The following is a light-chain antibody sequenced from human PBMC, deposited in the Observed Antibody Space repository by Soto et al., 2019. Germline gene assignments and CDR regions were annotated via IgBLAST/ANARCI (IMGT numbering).Light chain of an antibody. V-gene: IGLV1-51*01. Sequence: QSVLTQPPSVSAAPGQKITISCSGSSSNIGINYVSWFQHLPGTAPKLLMYDNNKRPSGIPDRFSGSKSGTSATLGITGLQTGDEADYYCGTWDSSLSVYVXGTGTKVTVL. CDR3: GTWDSSLSVYV. J-gene: IGLJ1*01. CDR2: DNN. CDR1: SSNIGINY.